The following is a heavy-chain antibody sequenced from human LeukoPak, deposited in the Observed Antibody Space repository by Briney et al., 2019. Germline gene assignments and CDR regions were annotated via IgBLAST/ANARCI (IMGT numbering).Heavy chain of an antibody. CDR3: ASSILDYYGSGSPFDY. J-gene: IGHJ4*02. CDR2: IYYSGNT. V-gene: IGHV4-39*07. D-gene: IGHD3-10*01. CDR1: GGSISNSNYY. Sequence: SETLSLTCTVSGGSISNSNYYSGWIRQPPGKGLEWIGSIYYSGNTYYNPSLKSRVTISVDTSKNQFSLKLSSVTAADTAVYYCASSILDYYGSGSPFDYWGQGTLVTVSS.